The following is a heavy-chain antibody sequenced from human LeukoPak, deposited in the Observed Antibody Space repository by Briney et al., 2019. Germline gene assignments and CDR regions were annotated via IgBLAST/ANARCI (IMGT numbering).Heavy chain of an antibody. CDR2: ISGSGGST. D-gene: IGHD3-10*01. CDR1: GFTFSRYA. J-gene: IGHJ4*02. Sequence: HAGGSLRLSCAASGFTFSRYAMSWVRQAPGKGLEWVSAISGSGGSTYYADSVKGRFTISRDNSKNTLYLQMNSLRAEDTAVYYCAKGAVQGYYGSGTPGHWGQGTLVTVSS. V-gene: IGHV3-23*01. CDR3: AKGAVQGYYGSGTPGH.